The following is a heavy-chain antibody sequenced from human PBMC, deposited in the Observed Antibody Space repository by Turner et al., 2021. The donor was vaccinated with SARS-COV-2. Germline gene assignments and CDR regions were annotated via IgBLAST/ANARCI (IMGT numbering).Heavy chain of an antibody. CDR1: GGSISSYY. D-gene: IGHD3-3*01. CDR2: IYYSGST. V-gene: IGHV4-59*08. J-gene: IGHJ6*02. Sequence: QVQLQESRPGLVKPSETLSPTCTFSGGSISSYYWSWIRQPPGEGLEWIGYIYYSGSTNYNPSLKSRVTISVDTSKNQFSLKLSSVTAADTAVYYCARHPLNYDFWSGYYYYGMDVWGQGTTVTVSS. CDR3: ARHPLNYDFWSGYYYYGMDV.